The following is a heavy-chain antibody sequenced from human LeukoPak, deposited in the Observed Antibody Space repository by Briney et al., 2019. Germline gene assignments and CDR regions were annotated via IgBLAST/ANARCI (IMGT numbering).Heavy chain of an antibody. CDR2: ISTTGDRT. V-gene: IGHV3-23*01. Sequence: GGSLRLSCAASGFTFNSYAMIWVRQAPGKGLESISSISTTGDRTYYADSVKGRFAISRDNSKNTLYLQMSSLRAEDTAVYYCAKILERELQYYYYGMDVWGQGTSVTVSS. CDR3: AKILERELQYYYYGMDV. CDR1: GFTFNSYA. J-gene: IGHJ6*02. D-gene: IGHD5-24*01.